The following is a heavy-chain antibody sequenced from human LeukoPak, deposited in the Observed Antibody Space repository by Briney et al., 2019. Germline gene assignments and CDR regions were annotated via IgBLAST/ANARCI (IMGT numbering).Heavy chain of an antibody. V-gene: IGHV4-59*08. CDR2: IYYSGST. D-gene: IGHD2-2*01. Sequence: SETLSLTCTVSGGSISSYYWSWIRQPPGKGLEWIGYIYYSGSTNFNPSLKSRVTISVDTSKNQSSLKLSSVTAADTAVYYCASSLSSVFDYWGQGTLVTVSS. CDR3: ASSLSSVFDY. J-gene: IGHJ4*02. CDR1: GGSISSYY.